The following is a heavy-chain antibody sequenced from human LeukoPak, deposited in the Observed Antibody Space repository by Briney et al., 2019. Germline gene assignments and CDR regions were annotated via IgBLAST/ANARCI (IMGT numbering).Heavy chain of an antibody. D-gene: IGHD2-15*01. Sequence: ASVKVSCKASGYTFTSYCMHWVRQAPGQGLEWMGIINPSGGSTSYAQKFQGRVTMTRDMSTSTVYMELSSLRSEDTAVYYCASVNSVAATPFDYWGQGTLVTVSS. CDR3: ASVNSVAATPFDY. V-gene: IGHV1-46*01. CDR1: GYTFTSYC. J-gene: IGHJ4*02. CDR2: INPSGGST.